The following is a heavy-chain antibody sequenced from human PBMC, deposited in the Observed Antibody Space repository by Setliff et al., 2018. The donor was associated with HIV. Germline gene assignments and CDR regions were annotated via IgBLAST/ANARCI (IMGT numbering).Heavy chain of an antibody. V-gene: IGHV3-23*01. CDR2: IGTSAGRS. CDR1: GFTFSSYA. Sequence: LRLSCAASGFTFSSYAMSWVRQAPGKGLEWVSTIGTSAGRSYYADSVKGRFTISRDNSRNTLYLHMTSLRAEDTAIYYCAKAWGSGYPSFESALMFDVWGQGTLVTVSS. J-gene: IGHJ4*02. D-gene: IGHD3-3*01. CDR3: AKAWGSGYPSFESALMFDV.